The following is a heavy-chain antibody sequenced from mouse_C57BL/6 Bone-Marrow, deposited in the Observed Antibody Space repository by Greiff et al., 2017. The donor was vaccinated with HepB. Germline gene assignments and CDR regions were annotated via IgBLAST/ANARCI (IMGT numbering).Heavy chain of an antibody. Sequence: VQLQQPGAELVMPGASVKLSCKASGYTFTSYWMHWVKQRPGQGLEWIGEIDPSDSYNNYNQKFKGKSTLTVEKSSSTADMQLSSLTSEDSAVYYCARGGYYFRFDYWGQGTTLTVSS. CDR2: IDPSDSYN. CDR3: ARGGYYFRFDY. D-gene: IGHD2-3*01. V-gene: IGHV1-69*01. CDR1: GYTFTSYW. J-gene: IGHJ2*01.